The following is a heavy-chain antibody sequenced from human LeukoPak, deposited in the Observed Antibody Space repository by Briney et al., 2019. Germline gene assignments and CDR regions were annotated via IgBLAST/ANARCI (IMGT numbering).Heavy chain of an antibody. Sequence: PGGSLRLSCAASGFTFSNYMMHWVRQAPGKGLVWVSRIKSDGITITYADSVKGRFTISRDNSKNTLYLQMNSLRAEDTAVYYCAKGSHYYDSSGYFFWGQGTLVTVSS. CDR3: AKGSHYYDSSGYFF. J-gene: IGHJ4*02. D-gene: IGHD3-22*01. CDR2: IKSDGITI. CDR1: GFTFSNYM. V-gene: IGHV3-74*01.